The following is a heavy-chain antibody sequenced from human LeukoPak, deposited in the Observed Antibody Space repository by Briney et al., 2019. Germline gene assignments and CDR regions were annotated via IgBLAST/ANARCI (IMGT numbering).Heavy chain of an antibody. V-gene: IGHV4-61*02. J-gene: IGHJ6*03. CDR1: GGFISSGSYY. CDR2: IYTSGST. D-gene: IGHD6-13*01. Sequence: PSETLSLTCTVSGGFISSGSYYWSWIRQPAGKGLEWIGRIYTSGSTNYNPSLKSRVTISVDTSKNQFSLKLSSVTAADTAVYYCAREIAAAGRYYCYYMDVWGKGTTVTVSS. CDR3: AREIAAAGRYYCYYMDV.